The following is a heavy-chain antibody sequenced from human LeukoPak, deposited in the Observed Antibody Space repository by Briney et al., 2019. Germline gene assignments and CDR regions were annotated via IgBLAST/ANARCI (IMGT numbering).Heavy chain of an antibody. CDR2: IYDSGST. CDR1: GGSISTYY. D-gene: IGHD4-11*01. V-gene: IGHV4-59*01. J-gene: IGHJ6*03. Sequence: PSETLSLTCTVSGGSISTYYWSWIRQPPGKGLEWIGYIYDSGSTNYNPSLKSRVTISVDKSKKQFSLKLSSVTAADTAVYYCARAYYSNIYYYYYYMDVWGKGTTVTVSS. CDR3: ARAYYSNIYYYYYYMDV.